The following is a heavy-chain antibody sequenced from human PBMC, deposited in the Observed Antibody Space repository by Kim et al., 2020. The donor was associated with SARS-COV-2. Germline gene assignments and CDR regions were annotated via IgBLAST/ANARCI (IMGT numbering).Heavy chain of an antibody. Sequence: GGSLRLSCAASGFTFSGSAMHWVRQSSGKGLEWVGRIRSKANSYSTAYAASVKGRFTISRDDSKNTAYLKMNSLKTEDTAVYYCTRREFDEYSSGSYGMDVWGQGTTVTVSS. CDR2: IRSKANSYST. CDR1: GFTFSGSA. V-gene: IGHV3-73*01. D-gene: IGHD6-19*01. CDR3: TRREFDEYSSGSYGMDV. J-gene: IGHJ6*02.